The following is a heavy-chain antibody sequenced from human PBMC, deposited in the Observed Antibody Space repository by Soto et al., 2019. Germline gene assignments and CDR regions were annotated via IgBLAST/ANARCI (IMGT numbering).Heavy chain of an antibody. CDR1: GYTFTSYY. CDR3: AREGLANYDILTGYYTSPHAPPHYYYYGMDV. V-gene: IGHV1-46*01. J-gene: IGHJ6*02. CDR2: INPSGGST. Sequence: ASVKVSCKASGYTFTSYYMHWVRQEPGQGLEWMGIINPSGGSTSYAQKFQGRVTMTRDTSTSTVYVELSSLRSEDTAVYYCAREGLANYDILTGYYTSPHAPPHYYYYGMDVWGQGTTVTVSS. D-gene: IGHD3-9*01.